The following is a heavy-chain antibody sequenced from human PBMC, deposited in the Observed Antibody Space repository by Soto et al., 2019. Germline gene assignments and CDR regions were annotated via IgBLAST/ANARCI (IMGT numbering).Heavy chain of an antibody. CDR3: ARFNYYDSSGYY. CDR1: GGSISSSSYY. Sequence: SETLSLTCTVSGGSISSSSYYWGWIRQPPGKGLEWIGSIYYSGSTYYNPSLKSRVTISVDTSKNQFSLKLSSVTAADTAVYYCARFNYYDSSGYYWGQGTLVTVSS. CDR2: IYYSGST. V-gene: IGHV4-39*01. D-gene: IGHD3-22*01. J-gene: IGHJ4*02.